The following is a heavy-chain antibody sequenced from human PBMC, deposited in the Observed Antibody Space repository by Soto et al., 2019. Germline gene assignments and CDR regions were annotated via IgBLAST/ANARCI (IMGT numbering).Heavy chain of an antibody. CDR2: IRSKANSYAT. CDR1: GFTFSGSA. J-gene: IGHJ4*02. Sequence: PGGSLRLCCAASGFTFSGSAMHWVRQASGKGLEWVGRIRSKANSYATAYAASVKGRFTISRDDSKNTAYLQMNSLKTEDTAVYYCTKVKSAYDILTGYPSGYSYGRPDYWGQGTLVTVSS. V-gene: IGHV3-73*01. D-gene: IGHD3-9*01. CDR3: TKVKSAYDILTGYPSGYSYGRPDY.